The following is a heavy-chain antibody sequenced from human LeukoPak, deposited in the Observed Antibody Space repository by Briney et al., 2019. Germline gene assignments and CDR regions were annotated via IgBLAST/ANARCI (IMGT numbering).Heavy chain of an antibody. CDR1: GGSISRYY. Sequence: SETLSLTCTVSGGSISRYYWSWIRQPPGKGLEWIGYIYYSGSTNYNPSLKSRVTISVDTSRNQFSLKLSSVTAADTAVYYCARHDYDILSGSYYFDYWGQGTLVTVSS. CDR2: IYYSGST. V-gene: IGHV4-59*08. CDR3: ARHDYDILSGSYYFDY. J-gene: IGHJ4*02. D-gene: IGHD3-9*01.